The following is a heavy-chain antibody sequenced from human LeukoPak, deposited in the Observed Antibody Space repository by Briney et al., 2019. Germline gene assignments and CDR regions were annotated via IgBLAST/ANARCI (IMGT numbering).Heavy chain of an antibody. CDR3: ARGQLWQTGWFDP. CDR2: ISSTSSYI. CDR1: GFTFSDYS. V-gene: IGHV3-21*01. Sequence: GGSLRLSCAASGFTFSDYSMIRVRQAPGKGLEWVSCISSTSSYIYYADSLKGRFAISRDNAKNSLYLQLNSLRAEDTAVYYCARGQLWQTGWFDPWGQGTLVTVSS. J-gene: IGHJ5*02. D-gene: IGHD5-18*01.